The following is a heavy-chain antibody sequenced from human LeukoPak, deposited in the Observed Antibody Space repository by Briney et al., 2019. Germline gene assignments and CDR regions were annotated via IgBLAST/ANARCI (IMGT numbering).Heavy chain of an antibody. Sequence: SETLSLTCPVSGGSISSYYWSWIRQPPGKGLEWIGYIYTSGSTNYNPSLKRRAPILVDTSQNQFSLKLNSVAAAGPAVYYCAGLLLGAAAGTNYYYMDVWGKGTTVTVSS. V-gene: IGHV4-4*09. CDR2: IYTSGST. D-gene: IGHD6-13*01. CDR3: AGLLLGAAAGTNYYYMDV. CDR1: GGSISSYY. J-gene: IGHJ6*03.